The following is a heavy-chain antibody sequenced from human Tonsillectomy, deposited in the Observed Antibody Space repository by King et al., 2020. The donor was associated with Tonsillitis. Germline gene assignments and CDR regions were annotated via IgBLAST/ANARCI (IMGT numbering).Heavy chain of an antibody. Sequence: VQLQQWGAGLLKPSETLSLTCAVYGGSFSGYYRNWIRQPPGKGLEWIGEINHGGSTNYNPSLKSRVTISVDTSKNQFSLKLNSVTAADTAVYYCARRLGYFDTSAYHFDYWGQGTLVTVSS. CDR1: GGSFSGYY. CDR3: ARRLGYFDTSAYHFDY. V-gene: IGHV4-34*01. CDR2: INHGGST. D-gene: IGHD3-22*01. J-gene: IGHJ4*02.